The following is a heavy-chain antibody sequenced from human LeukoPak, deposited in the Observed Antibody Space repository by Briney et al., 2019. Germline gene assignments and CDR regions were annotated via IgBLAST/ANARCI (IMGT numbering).Heavy chain of an antibody. V-gene: IGHV4-59*11. CDR2: VYDSEST. CDR3: ARVLQNYYHLDV. Sequence: SETLSLTCTVSGSSISSHYWSWVRQPPGKGLEWIGNVYDSESTHYKSSLKSRVTISVDTSKNQFSLRLTSVTAADRAVYYCARVLQNYYHLDVWGKGTTVTVSS. CDR1: GSSISSHY. D-gene: IGHD3-3*01. J-gene: IGHJ6*03.